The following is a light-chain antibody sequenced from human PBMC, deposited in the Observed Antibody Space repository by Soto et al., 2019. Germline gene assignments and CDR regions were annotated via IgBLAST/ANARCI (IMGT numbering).Light chain of an antibody. V-gene: IGKV1-33*01. CDR3: QKYDAVPQ. CDR1: QDITNH. CDR2: DAS. J-gene: IGKJ3*01. Sequence: DIQMTQSPSSLSSSVGDTVTLSCKASQDITNHLNWYQQKPGKAPNLLIYDASHLETGVPSRFSGSGSGTYFTLTIIRLQPDDISTYHRQKYDAVPQFGPGTKV.